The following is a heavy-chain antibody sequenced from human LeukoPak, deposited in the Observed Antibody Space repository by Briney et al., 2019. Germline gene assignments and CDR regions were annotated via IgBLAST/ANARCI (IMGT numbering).Heavy chain of an antibody. V-gene: IGHV4-34*01. CDR3: ARIPYCSSTSCYGVRRGYYFDY. D-gene: IGHD2-2*01. CDR2: INHSGST. CDR1: GVSFSGYY. Sequence: KPSETLSLTCAVYGVSFSGYYWSWIRQPPGKGLEWIGEINHSGSTNYNPSLKSRVTISVDTSKNQFSLQLSSVPAADTAVYYCARIPYCSSTSCYGVRRGYYFDYWGQGTLVTVSS. J-gene: IGHJ4*02.